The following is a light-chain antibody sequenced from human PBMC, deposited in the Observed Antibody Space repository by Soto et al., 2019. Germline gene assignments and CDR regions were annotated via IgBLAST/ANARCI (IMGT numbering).Light chain of an antibody. CDR2: GAS. CDR1: QSVSSN. J-gene: IGKJ2*01. CDR3: QQYNNWFT. Sequence: EIVMTQSPATLSVSPGERATLSCRASQSVSSNLAWYQQKPGQAPRLLIFGASTRATGIPARFSGSGSGTDFTLTVSSLQSEDLAVYYCQQYNNWFTFGQGTKLEIK. V-gene: IGKV3-15*01.